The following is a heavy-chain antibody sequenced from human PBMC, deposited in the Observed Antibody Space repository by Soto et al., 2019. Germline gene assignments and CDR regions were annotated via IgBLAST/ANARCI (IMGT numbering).Heavy chain of an antibody. CDR1: GFTFSSYA. D-gene: IGHD2-2*01. Sequence: GGSLRLSCAASGFTFSSYAMSWVRQAPGKGLVWVSAISGSGGSTYYADSVKGRFTISRDNSKNTLYLQMNSLRAEDTAVYYCAKDRRGTDIVVVPAAPADYWGQGTLVTVSS. J-gene: IGHJ4*02. CDR3: AKDRRGTDIVVVPAAPADY. V-gene: IGHV3-23*01. CDR2: ISGSGGST.